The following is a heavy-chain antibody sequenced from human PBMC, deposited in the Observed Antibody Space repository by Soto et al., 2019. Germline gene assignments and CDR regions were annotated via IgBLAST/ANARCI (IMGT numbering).Heavy chain of an antibody. J-gene: IGHJ4*02. CDR2: INSDGSST. CDR1: GFTFSSYW. V-gene: IGHV3-74*01. D-gene: IGHD2-8*01. Sequence: EVQLVESGGGLVQPGGSLRLSCAASGFTFSSYWMHWVRQAPGKGLVWVSRINSDGSSTSYADSVKGRFTISRDNAKNTLFLPLIRLRAEDAAVYFCARERGEAAGVHCDYWGQGTLVTVSS. CDR3: ARERGEAAGVHCDY.